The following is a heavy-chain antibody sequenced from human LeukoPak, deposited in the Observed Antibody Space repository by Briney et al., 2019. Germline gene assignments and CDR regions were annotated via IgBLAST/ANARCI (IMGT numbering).Heavy chain of an antibody. J-gene: IGHJ3*02. CDR1: GGSINSDY. Sequence: PSETLSLTCSVSGGSINSDYWNWIRQPPGKGLEWIGYMYHYGGTNYNPSLKSRVTISIDKPKKQFSLKLISVTAADTAIYYCARVGGMTTVNNAAFDIWGQGTVVTVSS. CDR3: ARVGGMTTVNNAAFDI. CDR2: MYHYGGT. D-gene: IGHD4-11*01. V-gene: IGHV4-59*01.